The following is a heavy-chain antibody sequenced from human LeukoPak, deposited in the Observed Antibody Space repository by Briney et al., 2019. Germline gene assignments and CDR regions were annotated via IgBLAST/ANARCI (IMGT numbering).Heavy chain of an antibody. Sequence: GGSLRLSCAASGFTLRNYWMHWVRQAPGKGLVWVSRISRDGATTHYAGYVRGRFTISRDNAKNMVYLQMHSLSAEYSAVYYCVRLLDIDYWGQGTLVTVSS. CDR3: VRLLDIDY. CDR1: GFTLRNYW. V-gene: IGHV3-74*01. CDR2: ISRDGATT. J-gene: IGHJ4*02. D-gene: IGHD1-1*01.